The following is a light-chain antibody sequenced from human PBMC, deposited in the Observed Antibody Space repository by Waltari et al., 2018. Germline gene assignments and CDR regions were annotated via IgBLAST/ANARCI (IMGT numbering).Light chain of an antibody. V-gene: IGKV3-20*01. CDR1: QGVGKY. Sequence: EIVLPHSPGTLSLSPGERATLSCRASQGVGKYLAWYQQRPGQAPRLLLSHTSIRATGIPDRFSGSGYGTDFSLTISRLEPEDFAVYYCQKYDFLPATFGQGTTVEIK. CDR2: HTS. J-gene: IGKJ1*01. CDR3: QKYDFLPAT.